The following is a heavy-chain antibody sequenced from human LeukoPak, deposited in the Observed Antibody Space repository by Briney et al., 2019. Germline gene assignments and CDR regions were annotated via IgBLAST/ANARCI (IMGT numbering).Heavy chain of an antibody. D-gene: IGHD3-22*01. CDR1: GVSISSGDYY. CDR2: TYYSGST. CDR3: ARPYYYDSRIDP. Sequence: SETLSLTGTGSGVSISSGDYYWSWIRQPPGKGLEWIGYTYYSGSTYYNPSLKSRVTIAVDTSKNQFSLKLSSVTAADTAVYYCARPYYYDSRIDPWGQGTRVTVSS. J-gene: IGHJ5*02. V-gene: IGHV4-30-4*01.